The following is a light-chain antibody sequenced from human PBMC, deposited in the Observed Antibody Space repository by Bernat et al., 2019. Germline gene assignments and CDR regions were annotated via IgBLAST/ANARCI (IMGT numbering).Light chain of an antibody. Sequence: ITSRASQDISRYLNWYQHKPWKAPDLLIFYTNRLPIGVPSIFSGSGSGTDFTLTISSLQPEDFATYYCKQYNSLPLSVGGGTKVE. CDR3: KQYNSLPLS. CDR1: QDISRY. V-gene: IGKV1-39*01. J-gene: IGKJ4*01. CDR2: YTN.